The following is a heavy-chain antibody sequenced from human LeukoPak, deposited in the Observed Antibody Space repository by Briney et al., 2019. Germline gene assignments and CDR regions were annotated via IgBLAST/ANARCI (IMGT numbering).Heavy chain of an antibody. Sequence: QSGGSLRLSCAASGFTFSSYEMNWVRQAPGKGLDWVSYISSSSSTIYYADSVKGRFTISRDNAKNSLYLQMNSLRAEDTAVYYCARLRYDFVWGSYDYWGQGTLVTVSS. J-gene: IGHJ4*02. V-gene: IGHV3-48*01. CDR2: ISSSSSTI. CDR1: GFTFSSYE. D-gene: IGHD3-16*01. CDR3: ARLRYDFVWGSYDY.